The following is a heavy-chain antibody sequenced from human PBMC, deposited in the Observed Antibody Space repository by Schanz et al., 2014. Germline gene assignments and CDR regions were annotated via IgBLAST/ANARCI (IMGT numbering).Heavy chain of an antibody. D-gene: IGHD6-13*01. CDR2: IIPILGIA. Sequence: QVQLVQSGAELRKPGTSVKVSCKTSGYTFSSYSISWVRQAPGQGLEWMGRIIPILGIANYAQKFQGRVTMTRDTSTSTVYMELSSLRSEDTAVYYCARDGVDAAAGGNYWGQGTLVTVSS. CDR3: ARDGVDAAAGGNY. V-gene: IGHV1-69*09. J-gene: IGHJ4*02. CDR1: GYTFSSYS.